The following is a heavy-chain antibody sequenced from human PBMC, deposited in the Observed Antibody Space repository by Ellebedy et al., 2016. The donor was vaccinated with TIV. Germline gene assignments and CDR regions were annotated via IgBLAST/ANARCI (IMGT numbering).Heavy chain of an antibody. D-gene: IGHD3-16*01. CDR2: IKQDGGEK. J-gene: IGHJ5*02. CDR1: GFNFSNYW. Sequence: GESLKISCAASGFNFSNYWMYWIRQAPGKGPEWVAHIKQDGGEKHYEDSVKGRFTISRDNAKNSLDLQMNSLRAEDTAVYYCARGQGYITFGGGVLTRGNWFDPWGQGTLVSVSS. CDR3: ARGQGYITFGGGVLTRGNWFDP. V-gene: IGHV3-7*03.